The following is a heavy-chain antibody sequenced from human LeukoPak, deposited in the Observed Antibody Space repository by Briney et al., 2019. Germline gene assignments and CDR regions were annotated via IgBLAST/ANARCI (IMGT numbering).Heavy chain of an antibody. CDR2: IYYSGST. J-gene: IGHJ3*02. V-gene: IGHV4-39*01. D-gene: IGHD2-15*01. Sequence: PSETLSLTCTVSGGSISSSSYYWGWIRQPPGKGLEWIGSIYYSGSTYYNPSLKSRVTISVDTSKNQFSLKLSSVTAADTAVYYCARREELGYCSGGSCYRNDAFDIWGQGTMFTVSS. CDR3: ARREELGYCSGGSCYRNDAFDI. CDR1: GGSISSSSYY.